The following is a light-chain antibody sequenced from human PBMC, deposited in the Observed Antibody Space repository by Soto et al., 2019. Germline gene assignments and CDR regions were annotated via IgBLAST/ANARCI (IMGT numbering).Light chain of an antibody. Sequence: DIQMTQSPSTLSASVGDRVTITCRASQSISSWLAWYQQKPGKAPKLLIYKASSLESGVPSRFSGSGSGTEFTLTISSLQPDDFATYYYQQYNSYSRTFGPGTKVDIK. CDR1: QSISSW. V-gene: IGKV1-5*03. J-gene: IGKJ3*01. CDR2: KAS. CDR3: QQYNSYSRT.